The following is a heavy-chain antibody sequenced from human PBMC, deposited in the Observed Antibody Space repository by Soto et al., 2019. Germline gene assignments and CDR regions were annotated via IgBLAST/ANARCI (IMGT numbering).Heavy chain of an antibody. J-gene: IGHJ3*02. CDR2: INPSGGST. D-gene: IGHD2-21*02. CDR3: AREGRDIVVVTATNAFEI. Sequence: ASVKVSCKASGYTFTSYYMHWVRQAPGQGLEWMGIINPSGGSTSYAQKFQGRVTMTRDTSTSTVYMELSSLRSEDTAVYYCAREGRDIVVVTATNAFEIWGQGTMVTVSS. V-gene: IGHV1-46*01. CDR1: GYTFTSYY.